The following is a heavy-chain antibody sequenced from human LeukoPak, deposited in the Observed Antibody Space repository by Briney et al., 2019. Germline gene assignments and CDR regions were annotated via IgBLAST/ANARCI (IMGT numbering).Heavy chain of an antibody. Sequence: SETLPLTCTVSGGSISSYYWSWIRQPPGKGLEWIGYIYYSGSTNYNPSLKSRVTISVDTSKNQFSLKLSSVTAADTAVYYSARGVDLYDYVWGSYYIDYWGQGTLVTVSS. CDR2: IYYSGST. D-gene: IGHD3-16*01. CDR1: GGSISSYY. V-gene: IGHV4-59*01. CDR3: ARGVDLYDYVWGSYYIDY. J-gene: IGHJ4*02.